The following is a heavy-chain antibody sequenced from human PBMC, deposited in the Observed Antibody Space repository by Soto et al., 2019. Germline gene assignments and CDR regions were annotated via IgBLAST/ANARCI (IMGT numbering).Heavy chain of an antibody. J-gene: IGHJ4*02. CDR3: ARIPRRGYSYGIDS. D-gene: IGHD2-21*02. CDR2: IYVTGAT. V-gene: IGHV4-31*03. CDR1: GDSIGSGTSY. Sequence: QVQLQESGPGLVKPSQTLSLTCSVSGDSIGSGTSYWTGVRLHPGEGLEWIGHIYVTGATYSNPSLSSRLTMSVDTSTNQFYLKLTSVTAADTATYYCARIPRRGYSYGIDSWGQGTQVIVSS.